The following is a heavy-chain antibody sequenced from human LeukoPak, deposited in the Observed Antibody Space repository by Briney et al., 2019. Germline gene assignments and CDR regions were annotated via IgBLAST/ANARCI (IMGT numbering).Heavy chain of an antibody. CDR3: ARGYCSSTSCYNGEYCFDY. CDR1: GGSISSSSYY. D-gene: IGHD2-2*02. V-gene: IGHV4-39*01. CDR2: IYYSGNT. Sequence: PSETLSLTCTVSGGSISSSSYYWGWIRQPPGKGLEWIGSIYYSGNTYYNPSLKSRVTISVDTSKNQFSLKLSSVTAADTAVYYCARGYCSSTSCYNGEYCFDYWGQGTLVTVSS. J-gene: IGHJ4*02.